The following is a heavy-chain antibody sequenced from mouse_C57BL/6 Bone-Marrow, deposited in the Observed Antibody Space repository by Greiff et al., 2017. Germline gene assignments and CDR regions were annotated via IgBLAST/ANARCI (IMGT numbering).Heavy chain of an antibody. Sequence: QVQLQQPGAELVKPGASVKLSCKASGYTFTSYWMQWVKQRPGQGLEWIGEIDPSDSYTNYNQKFKGKATLTVDTSSSTAYMQLSSLTSEDSAVYYCASPGAWCAYWVQGTLVTLSA. V-gene: IGHV1-50*01. D-gene: IGHD4-1*01. J-gene: IGHJ3*01. CDR2: IDPSDSYT. CDR3: ASPGAWCAY. CDR1: GYTFTSYW.